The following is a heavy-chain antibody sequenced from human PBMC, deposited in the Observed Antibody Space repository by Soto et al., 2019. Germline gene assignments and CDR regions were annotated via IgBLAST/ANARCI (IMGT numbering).Heavy chain of an antibody. V-gene: IGHV5-10-1*01. Sequence: GESLKISCRASGYSFSDYWIGWVRQMPGKGLEWMGRSDPSDSYTNYSPSFQGHVTISADKSISTAYLQWSSLKASDTAMYYCARHAGWGCSSTSCYTRWFDPWGQGTLVTVSS. CDR1: GYSFSDYW. CDR3: ARHAGWGCSSTSCYTRWFDP. J-gene: IGHJ5*02. D-gene: IGHD2-2*02. CDR2: SDPSDSYT.